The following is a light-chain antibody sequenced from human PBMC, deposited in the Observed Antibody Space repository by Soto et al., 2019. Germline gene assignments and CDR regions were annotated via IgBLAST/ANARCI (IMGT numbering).Light chain of an antibody. CDR2: EVS. J-gene: IGLJ2*01. Sequence: QSVLTQPASVSGSPGQSITISCSGTSSDVGRYNYVSWYQQHPGKAPKLIIYEVSNRPSGVSNRFSGSKSANTASLTISGLQAEDEADFYCSSYTSSSTLVFGGGTKLTVL. V-gene: IGLV2-14*01. CDR3: SSYTSSSTLV. CDR1: SSDVGRYNY.